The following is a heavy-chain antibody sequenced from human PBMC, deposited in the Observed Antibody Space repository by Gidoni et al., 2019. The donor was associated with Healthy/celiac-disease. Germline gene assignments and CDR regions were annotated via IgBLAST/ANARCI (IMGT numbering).Heavy chain of an antibody. D-gene: IGHD2-15*01. V-gene: IGHV3-30*18. Sequence: QVQLVESGGGVVQPGRSLRLSCAASGFTFSSYGMHWVRQAPGKGLEWVAVISYDGSNKYYADSVKGRFTISRDNSKNTLYLQMNSLRAEDTAVYYCAKDSCSGGSCYSLLDYWGQGTLVTVSS. CDR1: GFTFSSYG. CDR3: AKDSCSGGSCYSLLDY. CDR2: ISYDGSNK. J-gene: IGHJ4*02.